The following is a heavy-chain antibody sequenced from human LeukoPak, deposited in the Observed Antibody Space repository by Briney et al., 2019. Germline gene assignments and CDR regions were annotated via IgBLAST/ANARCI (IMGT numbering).Heavy chain of an antibody. J-gene: IGHJ4*02. Sequence: GASVKVSCKASGYTFTGYYMHWVRQAPGQGLEWMGWINPNSGGTNYAQKFQGRVTMTRDTSISTAYMELSRLRSDDTAVYYCARGSRRIVVLITLSFDYWGQGTLVTVSS. V-gene: IGHV1-2*02. CDR1: GYTFTGYY. CDR3: ARGSRRIVVLITLSFDY. CDR2: INPNSGGT. D-gene: IGHD3-22*01.